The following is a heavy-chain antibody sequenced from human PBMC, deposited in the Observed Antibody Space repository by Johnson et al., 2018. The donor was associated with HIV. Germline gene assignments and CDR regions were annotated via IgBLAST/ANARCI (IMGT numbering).Heavy chain of an antibody. CDR2: IYSGGST. J-gene: IGHJ3*02. V-gene: IGHV3-20*04. CDR3: ARDDGGGGDAFDI. Sequence: VQLVESGGGVVRPGGSLRLSCAASGFTFDDYGMSWVRQAPGQGLEWVSGIYSGGSTYHPDSVKGKFIISRDNSKSTLYLQMNSLRAEDTAVYYCARDDGGGGDAFDIWGQGTMVTVSS. D-gene: IGHD2-15*01. CDR1: GFTFDDYG.